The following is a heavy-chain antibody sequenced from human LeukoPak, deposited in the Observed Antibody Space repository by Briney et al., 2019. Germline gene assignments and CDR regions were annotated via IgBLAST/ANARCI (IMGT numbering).Heavy chain of an antibody. Sequence: PGGSLRRSCAASGFTFISYAMSWVRQAPGKGLEWVSGISGSGGSTYYADSVKGRFTISRDNSKNTLYLQMNSLRAEDTAVYYCAKECSGSTHYYYGVDVWGQGTTVTVSS. CDR1: GFTFISYA. J-gene: IGHJ6*02. CDR2: ISGSGGST. D-gene: IGHD1-26*01. V-gene: IGHV3-23*01. CDR3: AKECSGSTHYYYGVDV.